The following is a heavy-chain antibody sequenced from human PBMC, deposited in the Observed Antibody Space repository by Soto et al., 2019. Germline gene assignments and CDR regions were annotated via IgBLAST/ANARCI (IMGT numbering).Heavy chain of an antibody. D-gene: IGHD3-10*01. Sequence: QVQLVESGGGVVQPGRSLRLSCAASGFTFSSYGMHWVRQAPGKGLEWVAVISYDGSNKYYADSVKGRFTISRDNSKKTLYLQMNSLRAEDTAVYYCAKDGSTEGKDYWGQGTLVTVSS. CDR1: GFTFSSYG. J-gene: IGHJ4*02. CDR3: AKDGSTEGKDY. CDR2: ISYDGSNK. V-gene: IGHV3-30*18.